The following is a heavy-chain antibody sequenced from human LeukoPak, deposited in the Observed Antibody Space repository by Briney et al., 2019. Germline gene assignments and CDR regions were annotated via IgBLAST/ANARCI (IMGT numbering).Heavy chain of an antibody. CDR3: ARDLPDCSSTSCYAVDNWFDP. D-gene: IGHD2-2*01. V-gene: IGHV1-69*04. CDR2: IIPILGIA. Sequence: SVKVSYKASGGTFSSYAISWVRQAPGQGLEWMGRIIPILGIANYAQKFQGRVTITADKSTSTAYMELSSLRSEDTAVYYCARDLPDCSSTSCYAVDNWFDPWGQGTLVTVSS. J-gene: IGHJ5*02. CDR1: GGTFSSYA.